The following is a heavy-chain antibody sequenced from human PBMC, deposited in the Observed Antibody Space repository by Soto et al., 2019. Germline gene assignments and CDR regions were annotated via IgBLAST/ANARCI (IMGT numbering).Heavy chain of an antibody. CDR3: ARARVYYYYYMDV. CDR2: IYYSGST. Sequence: SETLSLTCTVSGGSISSYYWSWIRQPPGKGLEWIGYIYYSGSTNYNPSLKSRVTISVDTSKNQFSLKLSSVTAADTAVYYCARARVYYYYYMDVWGKGTTVTVSS. D-gene: IGHD3-10*01. J-gene: IGHJ6*03. V-gene: IGHV4-59*01. CDR1: GGSISSYY.